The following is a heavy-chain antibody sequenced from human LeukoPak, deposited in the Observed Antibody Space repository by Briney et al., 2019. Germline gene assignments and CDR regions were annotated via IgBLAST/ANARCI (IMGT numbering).Heavy chain of an antibody. J-gene: IGHJ4*02. CDR3: ARAAVYGDYHGGFDY. CDR1: GGTFSSYA. CDR2: IIPIFGTA. Sequence: GASVKVSCKASGGTFSSYAISWVRQAPGQGLEWMGGIIPIFGTANYAQKFQGRVTITADESTSTAYMELSSLRSEDTAVYYCARAAVYGDYHGGFDYWGQGTLVTVSS. D-gene: IGHD4-17*01. V-gene: IGHV1-69*13.